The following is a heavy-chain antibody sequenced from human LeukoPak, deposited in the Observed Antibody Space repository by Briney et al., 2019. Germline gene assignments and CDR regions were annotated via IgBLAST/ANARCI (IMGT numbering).Heavy chain of an antibody. Sequence: GGSLRLSCAASGFTFSSYEMNWVRQAPGKGLEWVSYISSSGSTIYYADSVKGRFTISRDNAKNSLYLQMNSLRAVDTAVYYCATQTYSSGWYFIWGEGTLVTVSP. V-gene: IGHV3-48*03. D-gene: IGHD6-19*01. CDR3: ATQTYSSGWYFI. J-gene: IGHJ4*02. CDR2: ISSSGSTI. CDR1: GFTFSSYE.